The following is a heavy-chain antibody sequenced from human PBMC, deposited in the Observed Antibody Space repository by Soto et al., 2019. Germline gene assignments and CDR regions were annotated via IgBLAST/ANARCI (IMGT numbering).Heavy chain of an antibody. CDR3: TRQRYSHNWYVDY. D-gene: IGHD6-13*01. CDR1: GGSISGYY. V-gene: IGHV4-59*08. J-gene: IGHJ4*02. Sequence: QVQLRESGPGLVKPSETLSLTCTVSGGSISGYYWSWIRQPPGKGLEWIGNIYYSGITNYNPSLKGRVTVVREPSKNQFSLRLTSVTAADTAVDYCTRQRYSHNWYVDYWGQGTLVTVSP. CDR2: IYYSGIT.